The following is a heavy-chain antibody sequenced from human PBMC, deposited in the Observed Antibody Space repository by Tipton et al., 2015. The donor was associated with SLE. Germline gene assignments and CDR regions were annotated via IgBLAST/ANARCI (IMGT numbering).Heavy chain of an antibody. V-gene: IGHV3-21*04. CDR3: ANLISLWLVQVAEY. CDR2: ISSSSSYI. J-gene: IGHJ4*02. D-gene: IGHD6-19*01. Sequence: GLVKPSETLSLTCAVYGGSFSGYHWSWIRQSPGKGLEWVSSISSSSSYIYYADSVKGRFTISRDNAKNSLYLQMNSLRADDTAVYYCANLISLWLVQVAEYWGQGTQLTVSS. CDR1: GGSFSGYH.